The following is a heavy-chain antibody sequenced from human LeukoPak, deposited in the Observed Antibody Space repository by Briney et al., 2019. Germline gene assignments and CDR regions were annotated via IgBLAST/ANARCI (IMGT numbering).Heavy chain of an antibody. J-gene: IGHJ4*02. V-gene: IGHV4-59*01. D-gene: IGHD5-24*01. CDR3: ARQGRDGYGYVRY. Sequence: SETLSLTCTVSGASISSYYWSWIRQPPGEGLEWIGYVHYSGSTNYNPSLKSRVTISVDTSKNQFSLKLSSVTAADTAVYYCARQGRDGYGYVRYWGQGTLVTVSS. CDR1: GASISSYY. CDR2: VHYSGST.